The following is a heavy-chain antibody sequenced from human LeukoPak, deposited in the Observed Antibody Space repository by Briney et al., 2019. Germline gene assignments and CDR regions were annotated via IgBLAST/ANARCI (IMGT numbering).Heavy chain of an antibody. CDR1: GGTFSSYA. Sequence: SVKVSCKASGGTFSSYAISWVRQAPGQGLEWMGGIIPIFGTANYAQKFQGRVTITTDESTSTAYMELSSLRSEDTAVYYCARTPAPGYCSSTSCYGYFQHWGQGTLVTVSS. D-gene: IGHD2-2*01. V-gene: IGHV1-69*05. CDR2: IIPIFGTA. CDR3: ARTPAPGYCSSTSCYGYFQH. J-gene: IGHJ1*01.